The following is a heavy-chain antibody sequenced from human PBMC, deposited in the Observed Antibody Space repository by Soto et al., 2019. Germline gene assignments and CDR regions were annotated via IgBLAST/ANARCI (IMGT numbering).Heavy chain of an antibody. V-gene: IGHV3-33*01. D-gene: IGHD3-9*01. CDR1: GFTFSSYG. Sequence: GGSLRLSCAASGFTFSSYGMHWVRQAPGKGLEWVAVIWYDGSNKYYADSVKGRFTISRDNSKNTLYLQMNSLRAEDTAVYYCARNYDILTGHYYFHYWGQGTLVTVSS. CDR3: ARNYDILTGHYYFHY. CDR2: IWYDGSNK. J-gene: IGHJ4*02.